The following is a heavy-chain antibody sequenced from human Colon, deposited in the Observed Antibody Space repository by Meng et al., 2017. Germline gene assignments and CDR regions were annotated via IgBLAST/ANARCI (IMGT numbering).Heavy chain of an antibody. Sequence: ASVTVSRKASGYSFINYGISWVRQSPGQGLEWMGCVSVFNGVTNYEQKFRGRVTMTADTSTATAYMELRSLTSDDTAVYYCARTPVGASAGTIGNWFDPWGQGTLVTVSS. CDR3: ARTPVGASAGTIGNWFDP. J-gene: IGHJ5*02. V-gene: IGHV1-18*01. D-gene: IGHD6-13*01. CDR1: GYSFINYG. CDR2: VSVFNGVT.